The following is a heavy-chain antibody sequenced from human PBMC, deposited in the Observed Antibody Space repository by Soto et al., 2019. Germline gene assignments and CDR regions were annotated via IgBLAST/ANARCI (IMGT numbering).Heavy chain of an antibody. CDR1: GYTFTSYG. CDR2: ISAYNGNT. Sequence: ASVKVSCKASGYTFTSYGISWVRQAPGQGLEWMGWISAYNGNTNYAQKLQGRVTMTTDTSTSTAYMELRSLRSDDTAVYYCARSPYYDFWSGYMYHFDYWGQGTLVTVSS. V-gene: IGHV1-18*04. J-gene: IGHJ4*02. D-gene: IGHD3-3*01. CDR3: ARSPYYDFWSGYMYHFDY.